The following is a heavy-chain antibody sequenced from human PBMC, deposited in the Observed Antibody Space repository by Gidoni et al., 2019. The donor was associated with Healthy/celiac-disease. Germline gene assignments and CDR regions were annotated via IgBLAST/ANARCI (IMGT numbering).Heavy chain of an antibody. J-gene: IGHJ4*02. V-gene: IGHV4-34*01. CDR3: ARIGYCSSTSCYAGHFDY. CDR1: GGSFSGYY. D-gene: IGHD2-2*03. CDR2: INHSGST. Sequence: QVQLQQWGAGLLQPSETLSLTCAVYGGSFSGYYWSWLRQPPGKGLEWIGEINHSGSTNYNPSLKSRVTISVDTSKNQFSLKLSSVTAADTAVYYCARIGYCSSTSCYAGHFDYGGQGTLVTVSA.